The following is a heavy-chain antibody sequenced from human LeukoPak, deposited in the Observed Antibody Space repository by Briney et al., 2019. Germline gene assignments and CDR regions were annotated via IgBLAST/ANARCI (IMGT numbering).Heavy chain of an antibody. CDR1: GFTFSSYW. D-gene: IGHD4-17*01. J-gene: IGHJ4*02. Sequence: GGSLRLSCAASGFTFSSYWMSWVRQAPGKGLEWVANIKQDGSEKYYVDSVKGRFTISRDDAKNSLSLQMSSLRAEDTAVYYCARTHGDYFDYWGQGTLVTVSS. V-gene: IGHV3-7*03. CDR2: IKQDGSEK. CDR3: ARTHGDYFDY.